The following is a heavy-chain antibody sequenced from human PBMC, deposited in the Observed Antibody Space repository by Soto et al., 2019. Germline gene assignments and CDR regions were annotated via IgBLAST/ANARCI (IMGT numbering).Heavy chain of an antibody. CDR1: GFTFSSYA. D-gene: IGHD3-10*01. CDR2: ISYDGSNK. J-gene: IGHJ6*02. Sequence: GGSLRLSCAASGFTFSSYAMHWVRQAPGKGLEWVAVISYDGSNKYYADSVKGRFTISRDNSKNTLYLQMNSLRAEDTAVYYCASPPERRGSGSPWNYYGMDVWGQGTTVTVSS. V-gene: IGHV3-30-3*01. CDR3: ASPPERRGSGSPWNYYGMDV.